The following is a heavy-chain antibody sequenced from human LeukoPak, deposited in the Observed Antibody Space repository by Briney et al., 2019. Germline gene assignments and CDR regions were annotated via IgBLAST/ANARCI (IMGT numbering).Heavy chain of an antibody. CDR1: GFTFSSYA. Sequence: GRSLRLSCAASGFTFSSYAMDWVRQAPGKGLEWVAVISYDGSNKYYADSVKGRFTISRDNSKNTLYLQMNSLRAEDTAVYYCARGSKLELPLGVPDFDYWGQGTLVTVSS. J-gene: IGHJ4*02. D-gene: IGHD1-7*01. CDR2: ISYDGSNK. V-gene: IGHV3-30-3*01. CDR3: ARGSKLELPLGVPDFDY.